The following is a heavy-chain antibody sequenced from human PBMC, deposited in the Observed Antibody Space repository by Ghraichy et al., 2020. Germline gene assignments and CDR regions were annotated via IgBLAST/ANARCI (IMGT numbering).Heavy chain of an antibody. J-gene: IGHJ4*02. V-gene: IGHV4-59*08. CDR1: GGSINSSY. CDR2: VYYSGST. Sequence: SETLSLTCTVSGGSINSSYWSWIRQPPGKGLEWIGYVYYSGSTNYNPSLKSRVTISLDTSKKQFSLKLSSVTAGDTAVYYCARHQVGSSSWFPLDFWGQGTLVTVSS. D-gene: IGHD6-13*01. CDR3: ARHQVGSSSWFPLDF.